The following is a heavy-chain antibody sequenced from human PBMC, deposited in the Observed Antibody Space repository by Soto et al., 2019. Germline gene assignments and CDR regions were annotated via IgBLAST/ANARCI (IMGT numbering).Heavy chain of an antibody. CDR3: ATDGMGPVYYYYYGMDV. CDR2: INPNSGGT. D-gene: IGHD1-26*01. Sequence: QVQLVQSGAEVKKPGASVKVSCKASGYTFTGYYMHWVRQAPGQGLEWMGWINPNSGGTNYAQKFQGRVTMTRDTSISTACMELSRLRSDDTAVYYCATDGMGPVYYYYYGMDVWGQGTTVTVSS. J-gene: IGHJ6*02. CDR1: GYTFTGYY. V-gene: IGHV1-2*02.